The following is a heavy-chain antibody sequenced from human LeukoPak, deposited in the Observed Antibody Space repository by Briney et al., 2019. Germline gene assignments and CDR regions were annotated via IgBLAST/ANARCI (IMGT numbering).Heavy chain of an antibody. CDR2: ISGYDGNT. J-gene: IGHJ3*02. D-gene: IGHD2-15*01. V-gene: IGHV1-18*01. CDR1: GYTFTTYG. CDR3: AREDCSGGSCYSLSLTPVFHVFDI. Sequence: ASVKVSCKASGYTFTTYGVSWVRQAPGQGLEWMGWISGYDGNTNYAQKLRGRVTMTTDTSTSTAYMELRSLRSDDTAVYYCAREDCSGGSCYSLSLTPVFHVFDIWGQGTMVTVSS.